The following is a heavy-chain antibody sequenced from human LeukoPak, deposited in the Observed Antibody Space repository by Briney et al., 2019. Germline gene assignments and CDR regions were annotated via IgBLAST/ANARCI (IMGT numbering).Heavy chain of an antibody. CDR1: GFTFNDYW. CDR3: ARGWNYAFRFDS. V-gene: IGHV3-7*01. CDR2: IKQDGSER. Sequence: PGGSLRLSCAASGFTFNDYWMTWVRQAPGKGLEWVAHIKQDGSERYYGDSVKGRSTISRDNAKNLVYLQMNSLGAEDTALYYCARGWNYAFRFDSWGQGTLVTVSS. D-gene: IGHD1-7*01. J-gene: IGHJ4*02.